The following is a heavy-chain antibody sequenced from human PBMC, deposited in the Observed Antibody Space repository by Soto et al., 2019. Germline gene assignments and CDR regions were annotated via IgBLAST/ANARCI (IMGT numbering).Heavy chain of an antibody. D-gene: IGHD3-16*01. V-gene: IGHV3-30-3*01. Sequence: GGSLRRSCAASWFTFSSYAMHCVRQAPCKGLEWLAVISYDGSNKYSADSVKGRFTISIDNSKNTLYLQMNSLRAEETDVYYCARDNNYDYVGGRFPFDYWCK. CDR3: ARDNNYDYVGGRFPFDY. J-gene: IGHJ4*02. CDR1: WFTFSSYA. CDR2: ISYDGSNK.